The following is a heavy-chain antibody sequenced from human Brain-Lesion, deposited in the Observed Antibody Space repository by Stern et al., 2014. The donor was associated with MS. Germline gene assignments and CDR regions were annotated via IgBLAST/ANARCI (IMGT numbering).Heavy chain of an antibody. Sequence: EVNLVESGGDLVQPGGSLRLSCVASGFTFSDSWLTWVRQAPGKGLQWVANINQDGSEKNFVGSVKGRFTISIDNAKNSLYLQMNSLRVDDTAVYYCARIDRGNYDFWSGYYDYWFDPWGQGTLVTVSS. D-gene: IGHD3-3*01. CDR2: INQDGSEK. J-gene: IGHJ5*02. CDR1: GFTFSDSW. CDR3: ARIDRGNYDFWSGYYDYWFDP. V-gene: IGHV3-7*01.